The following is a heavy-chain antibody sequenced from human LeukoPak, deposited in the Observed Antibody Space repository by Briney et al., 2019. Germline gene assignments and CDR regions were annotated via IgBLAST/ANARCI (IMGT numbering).Heavy chain of an antibody. Sequence: SETLSLTCTVSGGSISSYYWSWIRQSPGKGLEWIGYIYYSGSTNYNPSLKSRVTISVDTSKNQFSLKLSSVTAADTAVYYCARESSSILTRGGFDYWGQGTLVTVSS. V-gene: IGHV4-59*01. J-gene: IGHJ4*02. CDR3: ARESSSILTRGGFDY. D-gene: IGHD6-13*01. CDR2: IYYSGST. CDR1: GGSISSYY.